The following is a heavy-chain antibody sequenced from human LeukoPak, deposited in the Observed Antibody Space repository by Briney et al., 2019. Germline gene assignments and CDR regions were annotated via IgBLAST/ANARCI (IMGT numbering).Heavy chain of an antibody. CDR2: IYPRDGST. V-gene: IGHV1-46*01. J-gene: IGHJ4*02. CDR1: GYTFTSNY. Sequence: ASVKVSCKASGYTFTSNYIHWVRQAPGQGLEWMGMIYPRDGSTSYAQKFQGRVTVTRDTSTSTVHMELSGLRSEDTAVYYCARDQEGFDYWGLGTLVTVSS. CDR3: ARDQEGFDY.